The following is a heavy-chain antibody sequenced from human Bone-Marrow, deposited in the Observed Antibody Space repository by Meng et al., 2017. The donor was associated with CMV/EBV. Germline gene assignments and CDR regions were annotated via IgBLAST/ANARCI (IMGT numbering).Heavy chain of an antibody. V-gene: IGHV3-30-3*01. D-gene: IGHD2-2*02. CDR2: ISYDGSNK. CDR1: GFTFEDHA. Sequence: GESLKISCAASGFTFEDHAMHWVRQAPGKGLEWVAVISYDGSNKYYADSVKGRFTISRDNSKNTLYLQMNSLRAEDTAVYYCARDTYCSSTSCYTGDYYYYYGMDVWGQGTTVTVSS. CDR3: ARDTYCSSTSCYTGDYYYYYGMDV. J-gene: IGHJ6*02.